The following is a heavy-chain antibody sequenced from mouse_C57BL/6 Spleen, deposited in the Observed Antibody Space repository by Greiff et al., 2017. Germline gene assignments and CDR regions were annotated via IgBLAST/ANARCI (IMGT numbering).Heavy chain of an antibody. Sequence: EVQLQQSGPELVKPGASVKISCKASGYSFTGYYMHWVKQSQGNILDWIGYIYPYNGVSSYNQKFKGKATLTVDKSSSPAYMELRSLTSEDSAVYYWANHDYDEEAWFAYWGQGTLVTVSA. D-gene: IGHD2-4*01. CDR1: GYSFTGYY. J-gene: IGHJ3*01. V-gene: IGHV1-31*01. CDR2: IYPYNGVS. CDR3: ANHDYDEEAWFAY.